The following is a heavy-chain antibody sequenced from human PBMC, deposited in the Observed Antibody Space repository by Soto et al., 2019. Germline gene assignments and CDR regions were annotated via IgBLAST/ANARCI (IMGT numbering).Heavy chain of an antibody. CDR1: GDSVSSNSAA. CDR3: ARLRYDILTGYYKGFDY. Sequence: SQTLSLTCVISGDSVSSNSAAWNWIRQSPSRGLEWLGRTYYRSKWYNDYAVSVKSRITINPDTSKNRFSLQLNSVTPEDTAVYYCARLRYDILTGYYKGFDYWGQGTLVTVSS. CDR2: TYYRSKWYN. D-gene: IGHD3-9*01. J-gene: IGHJ4*02. V-gene: IGHV6-1*01.